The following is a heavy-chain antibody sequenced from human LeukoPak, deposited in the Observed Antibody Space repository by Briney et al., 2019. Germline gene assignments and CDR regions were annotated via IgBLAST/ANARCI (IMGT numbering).Heavy chain of an antibody. CDR1: GFTFSSYW. Sequence: PGGSLRLSCAASGFTFSSYWMSWVRQAPGKGLEWVANIKQDGSEKYYVDSVKGRFAISRDNAKNSLYLQMNSLGAEDTAVYYCAKEGYSYGYNFDYWGQGILVTVSS. V-gene: IGHV3-7*03. CDR3: AKEGYSYGYNFDY. J-gene: IGHJ4*02. CDR2: IKQDGSEK. D-gene: IGHD5-18*01.